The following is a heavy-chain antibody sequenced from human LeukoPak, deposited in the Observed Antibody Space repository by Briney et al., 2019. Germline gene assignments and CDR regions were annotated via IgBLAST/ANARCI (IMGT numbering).Heavy chain of an antibody. J-gene: IGHJ4*02. CDR1: GGSISSSSYY. Sequence: SETLSLTRTVSGGSISSSSYYWAWIRQPPGKGLEWIGSIFYSGSTFYNPSLKSRVTMSVDTSKNQFSLKLSSVTAADTAVYYCARPMVDYWGQGTLVTVSS. CDR3: ARPMVDY. V-gene: IGHV4-39*01. CDR2: IFYSGST.